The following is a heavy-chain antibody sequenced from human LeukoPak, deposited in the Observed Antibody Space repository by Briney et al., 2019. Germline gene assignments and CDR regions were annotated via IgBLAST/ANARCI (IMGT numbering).Heavy chain of an antibody. Sequence: GGSLRLSCAASGFTFSSYAMSWVRQAPGKGLEWVSAISGSGGSTYYADSVKGRFTISRDNSKNTLYLQMNSLRAEDTAVYHCAKDLALAVAGSLFDYWGQGTLVTVSS. V-gene: IGHV3-23*01. CDR2: ISGSGGST. CDR3: AKDLALAVAGSLFDY. CDR1: GFTFSSYA. J-gene: IGHJ4*02. D-gene: IGHD6-19*01.